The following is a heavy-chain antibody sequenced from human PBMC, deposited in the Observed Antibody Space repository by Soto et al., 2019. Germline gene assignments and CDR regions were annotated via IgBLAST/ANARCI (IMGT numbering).Heavy chain of an antibody. V-gene: IGHV3-21*01. J-gene: IGHJ5*02. Sequence: SLRLSCAASGFTFRSYSINWVRQTTGKGLEWVSSISSSSSYIYYADSVKGRFTISRDNAKNSLYLQMNSLRAEDTAVYYCATQTYYDILTPFDPWGQGTLVTVSS. CDR1: GFTFRSYS. CDR3: ATQTYYDILTPFDP. D-gene: IGHD3-9*01. CDR2: ISSSSSYI.